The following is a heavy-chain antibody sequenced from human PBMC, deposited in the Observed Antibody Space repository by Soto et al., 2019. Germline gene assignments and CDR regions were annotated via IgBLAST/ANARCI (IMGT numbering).Heavy chain of an antibody. D-gene: IGHD3-22*01. J-gene: IGHJ2*01. CDR1: GYTFTSYG. V-gene: IGHV1-18*04. Sequence: QVQLVQSGAEVKKPGASVKVSCKASGYTFTSYGISWVRQAPGQGLEWMGWISAYNGNINYAQKLQGRVTMTTDTSTSTAYMERRSLRSDDTTVYYCARDRAPYYYDSSGYRPRDYWYFDLWGRGTLVTVSS. CDR2: ISAYNGNI. CDR3: ARDRAPYYYDSSGYRPRDYWYFDL.